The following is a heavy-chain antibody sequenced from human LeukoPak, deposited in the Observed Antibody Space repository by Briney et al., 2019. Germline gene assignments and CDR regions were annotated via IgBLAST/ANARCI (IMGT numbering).Heavy chain of an antibody. D-gene: IGHD3-10*01. J-gene: IGHJ4*02. V-gene: IGHV3-23*01. CDR3: AKVISLLWFGEFDY. CDR2: ISGSGGST. Sequence: GSLRLSCAASGFTFSSYAMSWVRQAPGKGLEWVSAISGSGGSTYYADSVKGRFTISGDNSKNTLYLQMNSLRAEDTAAYYCAKVISLLWFGEFDYWGQGTLVTVSS. CDR1: GFTFSSYA.